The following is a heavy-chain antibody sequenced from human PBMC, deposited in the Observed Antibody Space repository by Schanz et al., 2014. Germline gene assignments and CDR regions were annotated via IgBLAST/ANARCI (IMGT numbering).Heavy chain of an antibody. D-gene: IGHD2-21*01. CDR1: GYTFSFTSYN. Sequence: QVQVEQSGPEVKKPGASVTVSCQASGYTFSFTSYNVHWVRQAPGQGLEWMGYINSSGGGTSYAQKFQDRLTMTRDASTSTVYMELSSLRSEDTAVYYCARDRLECGAECYSVEVFEIWGQGTLVIVSS. J-gene: IGHJ4*02. V-gene: IGHV1-46*01. CDR3: ARDRLECGAECYSVEVFEI. CDR2: INSSGGGT.